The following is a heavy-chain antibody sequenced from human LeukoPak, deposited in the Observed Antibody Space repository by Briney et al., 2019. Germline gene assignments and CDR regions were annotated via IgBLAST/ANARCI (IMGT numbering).Heavy chain of an antibody. J-gene: IGHJ4*02. CDR1: GYSISSGYY. Sequence: SETLSLTCTVSGYSISSGYYWGWIRQPPGKGLEWIGSIYYSGSTYYNPSLKSRVTISVDTSKNQFSLKLSSVTAADTAVYYCARGSNYYGSGSYFWGQGTLVTVSS. CDR2: IYYSGST. D-gene: IGHD3-10*01. CDR3: ARGSNYYGSGSYF. V-gene: IGHV4-38-2*02.